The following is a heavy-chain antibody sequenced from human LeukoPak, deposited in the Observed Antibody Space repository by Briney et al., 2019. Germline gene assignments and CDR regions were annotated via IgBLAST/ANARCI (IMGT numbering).Heavy chain of an antibody. D-gene: IGHD2-2*01. CDR2: IHHDGSHI. Sequence: PGGSLRLSCAASGFTFSTYGMHWVRQAPGKGLEWVTYIHHDGSHIRYADSVKGRFTISRDNSKSTLYLQMNSLRTEDTAVYYCAREMGDYQLLKNFDYWGQGTLVTVSS. J-gene: IGHJ4*02. V-gene: IGHV3-30*02. CDR1: GFTFSTYG. CDR3: AREMGDYQLLKNFDY.